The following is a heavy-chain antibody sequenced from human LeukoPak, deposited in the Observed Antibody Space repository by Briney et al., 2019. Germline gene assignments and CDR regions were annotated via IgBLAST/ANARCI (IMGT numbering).Heavy chain of an antibody. V-gene: IGHV1-2*02. CDR1: RYTFTGYY. D-gene: IGHD6-19*01. Sequence: ASVKVSCKASRYTFTGYYMHWVRQAPGQGLEWMGWINPNSGGTNYAQKFQGRVTMTRDTSISTAYMELSRLRSDDTAVYYCARSGGAVAGNFDYWGQGTLVTVSS. J-gene: IGHJ4*02. CDR3: ARSGGAVAGNFDY. CDR2: INPNSGGT.